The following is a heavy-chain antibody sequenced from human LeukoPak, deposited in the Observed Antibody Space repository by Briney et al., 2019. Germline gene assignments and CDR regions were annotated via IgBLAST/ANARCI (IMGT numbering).Heavy chain of an antibody. Sequence: GGSLRLSCAASGFSFSNYWMTWVRQAPGKGLEWVANIGQDGTGNHYVDSVKGRFTISRDNAKNSLYLQMNSLRADDTAVYYCARDLNYYATDYWGQGTLVTVPS. CDR3: ARDLNYYATDY. J-gene: IGHJ4*02. V-gene: IGHV3-7*01. CDR2: IGQDGTGN. CDR1: GFSFSNYW. D-gene: IGHD1-7*01.